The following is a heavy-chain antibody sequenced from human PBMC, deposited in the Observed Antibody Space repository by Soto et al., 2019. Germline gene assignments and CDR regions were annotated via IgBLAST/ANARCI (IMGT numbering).Heavy chain of an antibody. Sequence: QVQLQGSGPGQVKPSETLSLTYTVSGDSISDYFYWSWIRQPAGKGREWIGRIYTDGTTKYNPSHKSRVTLSLDQSKNQCSLRLSSVTAADTAVYYFAREVRGGFTGIFDQWGRGSRVTVSS. D-gene: IGHD2-15*01. V-gene: IGHV4-4*07. CDR3: AREVRGGFTGIFDQ. CDR1: GDSISDYFY. CDR2: IYTDGTT. J-gene: IGHJ4*02.